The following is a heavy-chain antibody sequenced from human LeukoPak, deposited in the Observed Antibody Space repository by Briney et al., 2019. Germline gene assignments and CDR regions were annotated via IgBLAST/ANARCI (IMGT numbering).Heavy chain of an antibody. Sequence: ASVKVSCKASGYTFTSYGISWVRQAPGQGLEWMGWSSAYNGNTNYAQKLQGRVTMTTDTSTSTAYMELSSLRSEDTAVYYCARVILLAPYYYYYMDVWGKGTTVTVSS. D-gene: IGHD3-16*01. J-gene: IGHJ6*03. V-gene: IGHV1-18*01. CDR3: ARVILLAPYYYYYMDV. CDR1: GYTFTSYG. CDR2: SSAYNGNT.